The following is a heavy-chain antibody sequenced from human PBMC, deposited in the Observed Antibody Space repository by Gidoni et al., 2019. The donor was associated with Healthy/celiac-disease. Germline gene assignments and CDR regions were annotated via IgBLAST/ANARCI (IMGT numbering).Heavy chain of an antibody. CDR1: GFTFSSYW. D-gene: IGHD1-26*01. Sequence: EVQLVESGGGLVQPGGYLRLSCAASGFTFSSYWMSWFRQAPGTGLEWVSNIKQDGSDKYYVDSVKGRFTISRDNAKNSLYLQMNSLRAEDTAVYYVARGARWELVLPWSYWGQGTLVTVSS. J-gene: IGHJ4*02. CDR3: ARGARWELVLPWSY. CDR2: IKQDGSDK. V-gene: IGHV3-7*01.